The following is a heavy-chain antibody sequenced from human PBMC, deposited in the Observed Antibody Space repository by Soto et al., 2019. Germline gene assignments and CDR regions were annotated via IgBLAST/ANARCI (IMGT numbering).Heavy chain of an antibody. CDR3: ARGSGWDGNRYYYGMDV. D-gene: IGHD1-26*01. V-gene: IGHV1-18*01. J-gene: IGHJ6*02. Sequence: SVKVSCKASGYTFTDYGITWVRQAPGQGLEWMGWISAYTGNTNYAQKVQGRVTMSTDTSTSTAYLELRSLRSDDTAVYYCARGSGWDGNRYYYGMDVWGQGTTVTVSS. CDR2: ISAYTGNT. CDR1: GYTFTDYG.